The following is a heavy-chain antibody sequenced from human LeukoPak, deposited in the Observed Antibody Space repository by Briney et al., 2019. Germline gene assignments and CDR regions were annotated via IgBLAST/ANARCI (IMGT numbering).Heavy chain of an antibody. J-gene: IGHJ4*02. CDR3: AKGEYYYDSSGHFDY. Sequence: PGGSLRLSCAASGFTFSSYAMSWVRQAPGKGLEWVSAISGSGGSTYYADSVKGRFTISRDNSKNTPYLQMNSLRAEDTAVYYCAKGEYYYDSSGHFDYWGQGTLVTVSS. D-gene: IGHD3-22*01. V-gene: IGHV3-23*01. CDR1: GFTFSSYA. CDR2: ISGSGGST.